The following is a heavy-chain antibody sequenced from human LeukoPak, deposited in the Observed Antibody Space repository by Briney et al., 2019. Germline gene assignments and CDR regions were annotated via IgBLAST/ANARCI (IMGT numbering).Heavy chain of an antibody. J-gene: IGHJ4*02. V-gene: IGHV4-4*07. CDR3: ASERLAAAGMPFDS. CDR1: GGSISSYD. CDR2: IYTSGST. Sequence: SETLSLTCTVSGGSISSYDWNWIRQPAGKGLEWIGRIYTSGSTNYNPSLKSRVTISLDKSKNQFSLKLSSVTAADTAVYYCASERLAAAGMPFDSWGQGIQVTVSS. D-gene: IGHD6-13*01.